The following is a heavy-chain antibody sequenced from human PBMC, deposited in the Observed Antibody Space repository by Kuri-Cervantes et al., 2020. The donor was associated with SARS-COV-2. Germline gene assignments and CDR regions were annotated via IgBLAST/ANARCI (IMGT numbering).Heavy chain of an antibody. CDR1: GYTFTSYG. V-gene: IGHV1-18*01. CDR3: ARWRGGTDAFDI. CDR2: ISAYNGNT. D-gene: IGHD3-16*01. J-gene: IGHJ3*02. Sequence: ASVKVSCKASGYTFTSYGISWVRQAPGQGLEWMGWISAYNGNTNYAQKLQGRVTITRNTSISTAYTELSSLRSEDTAVYYCARWRGGTDAFDIWGQGTMVTVSS.